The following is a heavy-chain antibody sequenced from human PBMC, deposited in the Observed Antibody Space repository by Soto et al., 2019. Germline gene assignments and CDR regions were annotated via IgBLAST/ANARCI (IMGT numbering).Heavy chain of an antibody. CDR1: GGTFSSYA. V-gene: IGHV1-69*13. Sequence: ASVKVSCKASGGTFSSYAISWVRQAPGQGLEWMGGIIPIFGTANYAQKFQGRVTITADESTSTAYMELSSLRSEDTAVYYCAGSIGARPNDFVPWGQGTLVTVSS. D-gene: IGHD6-6*01. CDR2: IIPIFGTA. J-gene: IGHJ5*02. CDR3: AGSIGARPNDFVP.